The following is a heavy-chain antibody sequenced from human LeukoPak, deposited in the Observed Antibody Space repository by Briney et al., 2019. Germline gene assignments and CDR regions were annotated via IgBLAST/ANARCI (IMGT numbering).Heavy chain of an antibody. Sequence: ASVKVSCKASGYTFTSYAMNWVRQAPGQGLEWMGWINTNTGNPTYAQGFTGRFVFSLDTSVSTAYLQISSLKAEDTAVYYCARAGYGSGWYGYYYYYMDVWGKGTTVTVSS. CDR3: ARAGYGSGWYGYYYYYMDV. CDR2: INTNTGNP. D-gene: IGHD6-19*01. J-gene: IGHJ6*03. V-gene: IGHV7-4-1*02. CDR1: GYTFTSYA.